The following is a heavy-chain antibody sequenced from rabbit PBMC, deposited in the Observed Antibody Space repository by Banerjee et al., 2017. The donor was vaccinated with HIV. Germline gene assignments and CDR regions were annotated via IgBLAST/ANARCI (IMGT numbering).Heavy chain of an antibody. J-gene: IGHJ4*01. D-gene: IGHD8-1*01. CDR2: IYTGSSGST. CDR1: GFSFSSSHY. Sequence: QEQLEESGGDLVKPEGSLTLTCTASGFSFSSSHYMCWVRQAPGKGLEWIACIYTGSSGSTYYASWAKGRFTISKTSSTTVTLQMTSLTASDTATYFCARWVSGSNYWDLWGPGTLVTVS. V-gene: IGHV1S45*01. CDR3: ARWVSGSNYWDL.